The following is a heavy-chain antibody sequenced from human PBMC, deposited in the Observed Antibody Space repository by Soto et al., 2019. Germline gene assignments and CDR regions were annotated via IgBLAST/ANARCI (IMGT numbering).Heavy chain of an antibody. Sequence: GYLRLYCASSGFRIDDYNMHLVRQAPGPGLEWVSLITWNGGNKYYADSAKGRFTIYRDGTTQSVSLQMTSLKREDTGVYYFARETLSFGSALDVWGQGTTVTVSS. V-gene: IGHV3-43*01. CDR2: ITWNGGNK. CDR3: ARETLSFGSALDV. J-gene: IGHJ6*02. CDR1: GFRIDDYN. D-gene: IGHD3-3*01.